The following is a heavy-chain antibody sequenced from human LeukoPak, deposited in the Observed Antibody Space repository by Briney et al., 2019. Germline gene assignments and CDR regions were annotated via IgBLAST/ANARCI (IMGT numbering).Heavy chain of an antibody. V-gene: IGHV3-23*01. CDR1: GFSFSSYA. J-gene: IGHJ4*02. Sequence: GGSLRLSCTASGFSFSSYAMTWVRQAPGKGLEWVSALSGTGGTRYYANSVKGRFTISRDNPKNAVYLQMNSLRADDTAVYYCAKDRIGTYYFFDSWGQGTLVTVSS. CDR3: AKDRIGTYYFFDS. D-gene: IGHD3-10*01. CDR2: LSGTGGTR.